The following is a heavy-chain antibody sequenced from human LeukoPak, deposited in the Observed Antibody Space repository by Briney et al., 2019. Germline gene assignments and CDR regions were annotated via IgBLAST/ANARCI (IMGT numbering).Heavy chain of an antibody. CDR1: GFTFSSYA. J-gene: IGHJ3*02. CDR2: ISGSGGST. D-gene: IGHD3-22*01. Sequence: GGSLRLSCAASGFTFSSYAMSWVRQAPGKGLEWVSAISGSGGSTYYADSVKGRFAISRDNSKNTLYLQMNSLRAEDTAVYYCAKFTRGIVGGDAFDIWGQGTMVTVSS. CDR3: AKFTRGIVGGDAFDI. V-gene: IGHV3-23*01.